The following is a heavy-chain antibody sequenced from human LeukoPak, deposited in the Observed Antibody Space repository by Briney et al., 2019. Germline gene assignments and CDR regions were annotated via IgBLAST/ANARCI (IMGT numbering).Heavy chain of an antibody. D-gene: IGHD2-15*01. Sequence: PGGSLRLSCAASGFSFSSYAMSWVRQAPGKGLEWVSSISSSSSYIYCADSVKGRFTISRDNAKNSLYLQMNSLRAEDTAVYYCAREACPPDSPALGYCSGGRSARYHGMDVWGQGTTVTVSS. CDR3: AREACPPDSPALGYCSGGRSARYHGMDV. CDR2: ISSSSSYI. J-gene: IGHJ6*02. V-gene: IGHV3-21*01. CDR1: GFSFSSYA.